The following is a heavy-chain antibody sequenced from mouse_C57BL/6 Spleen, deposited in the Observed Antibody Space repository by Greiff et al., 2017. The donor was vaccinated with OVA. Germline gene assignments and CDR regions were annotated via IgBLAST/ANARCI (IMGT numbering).Heavy chain of an antibody. J-gene: IGHJ2*01. V-gene: IGHV1-82*01. CDR1: GYAFSSSW. Sequence: QVQLQQSGPELVKPGASVKISCKASGYAFSSSWMNWVKQRPGKGLEWIGRIYPGDGDTNYNGKFKGKATLTADKSSSTAYMQLSSLTSEDSAVYFCARFQLTGYFDYWGQGTTLTVSS. D-gene: IGHD4-1*01. CDR2: IYPGDGDT. CDR3: ARFQLTGYFDY.